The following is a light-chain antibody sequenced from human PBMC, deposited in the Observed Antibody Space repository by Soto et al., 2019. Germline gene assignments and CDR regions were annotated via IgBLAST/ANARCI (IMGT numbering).Light chain of an antibody. V-gene: IGLV2-14*03. Sequence: QSALTQPASVSGSPGQSITISCTGTNSDVGGHESVSWYQQHPGKAPKLIIYDVTHRPSGVFNRFSGSKSGNTASLTISGLQAEDEADYYCSSYTGSSTLFGGGTKLTVL. CDR1: NSDVGGHES. CDR3: SSYTGSSTL. J-gene: IGLJ2*01. CDR2: DVT.